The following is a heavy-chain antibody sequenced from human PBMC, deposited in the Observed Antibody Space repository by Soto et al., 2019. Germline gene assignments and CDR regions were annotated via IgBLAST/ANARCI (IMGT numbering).Heavy chain of an antibody. Sequence: PGGSLRLSCAASGFTFSSYAMSWVRQAPGKGLEWVSAISGSGGSTYYADSVKGRFTISRDNSKNTLYLQMNSLRAEDTAVYYCAKEGGLTVAGIPHYYYYGMDVWGQGTTVTVSS. CDR3: AKEGGLTVAGIPHYYYYGMDV. D-gene: IGHD6-19*01. CDR2: ISGSGGST. CDR1: GFTFSSYA. J-gene: IGHJ6*02. V-gene: IGHV3-23*01.